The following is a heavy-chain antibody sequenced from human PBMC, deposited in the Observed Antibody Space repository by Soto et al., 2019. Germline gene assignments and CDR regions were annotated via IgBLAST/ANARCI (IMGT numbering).Heavy chain of an antibody. Sequence: QITLKESGPTLVKPTQTLTLTCTFSGFSLSTSGVGVGWIRQPPGKALEWLALIYWDDDKRYSPSLKSRLTITKDTSKNQVVLTMTNMDPVDTATYYCAHSLYYYDSSGYYGDWYFDLWGRGTLVTVSS. CDR3: AHSLYYYDSSGYYGDWYFDL. CDR2: IYWDDDK. V-gene: IGHV2-5*02. CDR1: GFSLSTSGVG. D-gene: IGHD3-22*01. J-gene: IGHJ2*01.